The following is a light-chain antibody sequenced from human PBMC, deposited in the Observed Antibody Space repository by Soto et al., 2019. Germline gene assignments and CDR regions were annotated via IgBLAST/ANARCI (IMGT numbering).Light chain of an antibody. CDR2: EVT. J-gene: IGLJ1*01. V-gene: IGLV2-14*01. CDR3: LSYTSSSTYV. CDR1: PSNVGGYNY. Sequence: QSALTQPASVSGSPGQSITISCTEPPSNVGGYNYVSWYQQHPGKAPQLIIYEVTNRPSGISNRFSGSKSGNMASLTISGLQAEDETDYYCLSYTSSSTYVFGSGTKLTVL.